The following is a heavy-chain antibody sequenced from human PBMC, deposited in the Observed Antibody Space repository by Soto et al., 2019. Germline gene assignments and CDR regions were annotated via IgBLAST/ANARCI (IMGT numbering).Heavy chain of an antibody. CDR3: ARWSSGYYFTHFDY. J-gene: IGHJ4*02. D-gene: IGHD3-22*01. Sequence: QVQLVESGGGVVQPGRSLRLSCAASGFTFSSYGMHWVRQAPGKGLEWVAVIWYDGSNKYYADSVKGRFTISRDNSKNPLYLQRNSLRAEDTAVYYCARWSSGYYFTHFDYWGQGTLVTVSS. CDR2: IWYDGSNK. V-gene: IGHV3-33*01. CDR1: GFTFSSYG.